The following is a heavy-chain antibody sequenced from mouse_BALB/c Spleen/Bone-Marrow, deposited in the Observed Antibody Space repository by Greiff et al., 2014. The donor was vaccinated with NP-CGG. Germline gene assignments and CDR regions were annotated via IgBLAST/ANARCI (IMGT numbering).Heavy chain of an antibody. D-gene: IGHD3-2*01. V-gene: IGHV5-9-4*01. CDR3: ARLDSSGSNYFDC. Sequence: VESGGGLVKPGGSLKLACAASGFSFNTYAMSWVRQSPEKRLEWVATINSGGSYTYYPDTVTGRFTISRDNAKNTLYLEMSSLRSEDAAMYYCARLDSSGSNYFDCWGQGTTLTVSS. CDR2: INSGGSYT. J-gene: IGHJ2*01. CDR1: GFSFNTYA.